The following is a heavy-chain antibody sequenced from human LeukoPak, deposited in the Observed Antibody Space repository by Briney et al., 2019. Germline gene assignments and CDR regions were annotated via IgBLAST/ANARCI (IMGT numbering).Heavy chain of an antibody. J-gene: IGHJ5*02. D-gene: IGHD4-17*01. CDR2: IYYSGST. CDR3: TRDTGTTGEVKFDP. CDR1: GGSISSYY. V-gene: IGHV4-59*12. Sequence: PSETLSLTCTVSGGSISSYYWSWIRQPPGKGLEWIGYIYYSGSTNYNPSLKSRVTMSVDTSKSQFSPNLMSVTAADTAVYYCTRDTGTTGEVKFDPWGQGTLVTVSS.